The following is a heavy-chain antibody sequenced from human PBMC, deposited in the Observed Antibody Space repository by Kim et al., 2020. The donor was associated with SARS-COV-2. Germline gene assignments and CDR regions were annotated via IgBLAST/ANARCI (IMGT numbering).Heavy chain of an antibody. V-gene: IGHV3-23*01. CDR1: GFTFSNYS. D-gene: IGHD2-2*01. Sequence: GGSLRLSCAASGFTFSNYSILCVLQAPGKGLEWVSAISGSGGSTYYADSVKGRFTISRDTSQNTLYLQMNSLRAEDTAVYYCAIAVGGYCSSTSCYPMDWGPGTLVPVSS. CDR3: AIAVGGYCSSTSCYPMD. CDR2: ISGSGGST. J-gene: IGHJ4*01.